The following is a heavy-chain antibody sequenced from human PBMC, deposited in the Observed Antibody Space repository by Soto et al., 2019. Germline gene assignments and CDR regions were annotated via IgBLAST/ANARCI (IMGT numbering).Heavy chain of an antibody. CDR3: ARGVGYQLLSELKYYYYYGMDV. J-gene: IGHJ6*02. CDR1: GFTFSSYA. D-gene: IGHD2-2*01. CDR2: ISGSGGST. Sequence: GGSLRLSCAASGFTFSSYAMSWVRQAPGKGLEWVSAISGSGGSTYYADSVKGRFTIPRDNSKNTLYLQMNSLRAEDTAVYYCARGVGYQLLSELKYYYYYGMDVWGQGTTVTVSS. V-gene: IGHV3-23*01.